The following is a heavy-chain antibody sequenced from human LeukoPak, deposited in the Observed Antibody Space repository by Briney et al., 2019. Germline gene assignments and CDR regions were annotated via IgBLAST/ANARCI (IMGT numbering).Heavy chain of an antibody. CDR3: VKSRRVGANQRGLFDY. CDR2: ISYDGSNQ. J-gene: IGHJ4*02. CDR1: GFVFSDYV. Sequence: GGSLRLSCAASGFVFSDYVLHWVRQAPGKGLEWLTVISYDGSNQYYAESVEGRFTTSRDNSKNTVYLQMTSLRADDTAVYYCVKSRRVGANQRGLFDYWGQGTLVTVSP. D-gene: IGHD1-26*01. V-gene: IGHV3-30-3*01.